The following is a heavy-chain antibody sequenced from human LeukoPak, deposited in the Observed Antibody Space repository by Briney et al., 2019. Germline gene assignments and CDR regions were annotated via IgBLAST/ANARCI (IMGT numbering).Heavy chain of an antibody. CDR3: AGVNSMEYYFDY. CDR2: INHSGST. Sequence: SETLSLTCAVYGGSFSGYYWSWIRQPPGKGLEWIGEINHSGSTNYNPSLKSRVTISVDTSKNQFSLKLSSVTAADTAVYYCAGVNSMEYYFDYWGQGTLVTVSS. D-gene: IGHD3-3*01. CDR1: GGSFSGYY. V-gene: IGHV4-34*01. J-gene: IGHJ4*02.